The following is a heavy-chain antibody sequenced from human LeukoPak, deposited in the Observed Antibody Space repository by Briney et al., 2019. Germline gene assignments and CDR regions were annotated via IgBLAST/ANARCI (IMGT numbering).Heavy chain of an antibody. CDR1: GFTFSSYA. Sequence: GGSLRLSCAASGFTFSSYAMSWVRQAPGKGLQWVSAITGSGGSTYYADSVKGRFTISRDNSKNTLYLQMNSLRAEDTAVYYCARGYSSSYLDYWGQGTLVTVSS. V-gene: IGHV3-23*01. CDR2: ITGSGGST. J-gene: IGHJ4*02. CDR3: ARGYSSSYLDY. D-gene: IGHD6-13*01.